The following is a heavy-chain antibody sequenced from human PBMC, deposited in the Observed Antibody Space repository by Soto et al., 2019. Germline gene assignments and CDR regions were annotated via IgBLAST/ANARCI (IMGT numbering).Heavy chain of an antibody. CDR3: ARGAGDIVVVVAVPDAFDI. D-gene: IGHD2-15*01. Sequence: SLRLSCASSVFTFHDYAMHWVRQAPGKGLEWVSGISWNSGSIGYADSVKGRFTISRDNAKNSLYLQMNSLRAEDTALYYCARGAGDIVVVVAVPDAFDIWGQGTIVTVSS. CDR1: VFTFHDYA. CDR2: ISWNSGSI. V-gene: IGHV3-9*01. J-gene: IGHJ3*02.